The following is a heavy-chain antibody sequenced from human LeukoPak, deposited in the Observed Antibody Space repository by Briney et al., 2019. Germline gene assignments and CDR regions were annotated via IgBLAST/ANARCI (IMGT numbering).Heavy chain of an antibody. V-gene: IGHV5-51*01. Sequence: GESLKISCEGSGYTFTTYWIAWVRQMPGKGLEWMGIIYPGDSDTRYSPSFQGQVTISADKSITTAYLQWSSLKASDTAIYYCARAAPREYSYGYVDYWGQGALVTVSS. D-gene: IGHD5-18*01. J-gene: IGHJ4*02. CDR3: ARAAPREYSYGYVDY. CDR1: GYTFTTYW. CDR2: IYPGDSDT.